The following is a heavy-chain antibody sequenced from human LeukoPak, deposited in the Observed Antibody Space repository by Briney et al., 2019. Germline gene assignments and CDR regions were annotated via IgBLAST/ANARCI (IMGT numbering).Heavy chain of an antibody. J-gene: IGHJ4*02. V-gene: IGHV1-8*01. CDR3: ARKAHRWLQLGEAY. CDR1: GYTFTSYD. D-gene: IGHD5-24*01. CDR2: MNPNSGNT. Sequence: ASVKVSCKASGYTFTSYDINWVRQATGQGLEWMGWMNPNSGNTGYAQKFQGRVTMTRNTSISTAYMELSSPRSEDTAVYYCARKAHRWLQLGEAYWGQGTLVTVSS.